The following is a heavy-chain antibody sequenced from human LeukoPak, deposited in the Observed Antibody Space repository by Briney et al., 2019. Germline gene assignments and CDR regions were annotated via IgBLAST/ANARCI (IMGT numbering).Heavy chain of an antibody. CDR2: ISSTSGYI. Sequence: GGSLRLSCAASGFTFTNYRTTWVRQAPGKGLEWVSSISSTSGYIFYADSVQGRFTISRDNAKSSLYLQMNSLRAEDTAVYYCARENGDYADAFDIWGQGTMVTVSS. V-gene: IGHV3-21*01. D-gene: IGHD4-17*01. CDR1: GFTFTNYR. CDR3: ARENGDYADAFDI. J-gene: IGHJ3*02.